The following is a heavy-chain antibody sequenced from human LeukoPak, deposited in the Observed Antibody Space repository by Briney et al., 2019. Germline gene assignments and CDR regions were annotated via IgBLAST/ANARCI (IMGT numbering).Heavy chain of an antibody. Sequence: SETLSLTCAVYGGSFSGYYWSWIRQPPGKGLEWIGEINHSGSTNYNPSLKSRVTISVDTSKNQFSLKLSSVTAADTAVYYCARGTDGSGWLAEFDYWGQGTLVTVSS. CDR3: ARGTDGSGWLAEFDY. CDR1: GGSFSGYY. V-gene: IGHV4-34*01. J-gene: IGHJ4*02. D-gene: IGHD6-19*01. CDR2: INHSGST.